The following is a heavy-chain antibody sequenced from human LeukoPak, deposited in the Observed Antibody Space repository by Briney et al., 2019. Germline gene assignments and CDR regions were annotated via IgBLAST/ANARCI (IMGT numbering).Heavy chain of an antibody. CDR2: INAGNGNT. CDR3: ARAGRRGYYAY. V-gene: IGHV1-3*01. J-gene: IGHJ4*02. D-gene: IGHD3-3*01. CDR1: GYTFTSYA. Sequence: GSSVKVSCKGSGYTFTSYALHWVRQAPGHRIEWMGWINAGNGNTKYSQKFQGRVTITRDTSASTAYMELSSLRSEDTAVYYCARAGRRGYYAYCGERALVTASS.